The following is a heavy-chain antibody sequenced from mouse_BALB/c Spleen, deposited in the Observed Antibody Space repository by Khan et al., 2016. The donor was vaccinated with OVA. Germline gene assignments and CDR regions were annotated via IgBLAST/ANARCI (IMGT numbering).Heavy chain of an antibody. D-gene: IGHD2-14*01. Sequence: QVQLQQSGPGLVRPSQTLSITCTVSGFSLTTYGVHWVRQSPGKGLEWLGVIRRGGNTDYNAAFISRLSITKDNSKSQVFFKMNSLQADDTAMYYCARNSYMYDFTYWGQGTLVTVSA. V-gene: IGHV2-2*01. CDR3: ARNSYMYDFTY. CDR2: IRRGGNT. J-gene: IGHJ3*01. CDR1: GFSLTTYG.